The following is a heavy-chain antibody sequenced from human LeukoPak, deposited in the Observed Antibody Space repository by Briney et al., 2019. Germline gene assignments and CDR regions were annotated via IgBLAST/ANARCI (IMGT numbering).Heavy chain of an antibody. CDR3: ARPKGYCSGGSCYQSFDY. V-gene: IGHV4-38-2*01. CDR2: MYYSGST. D-gene: IGHD2-15*01. Sequence: SETLSLTCAVSGYSISSGYFWGWVRQPPGKGLEWIGTMYYSGSTYYNPSLKSRVTISVDTSKNQFSLKLSSVTAADTAVYYCARPKGYCSGGSCYQSFDYWGQGTLVTVSS. J-gene: IGHJ4*02. CDR1: GYSISSGYF.